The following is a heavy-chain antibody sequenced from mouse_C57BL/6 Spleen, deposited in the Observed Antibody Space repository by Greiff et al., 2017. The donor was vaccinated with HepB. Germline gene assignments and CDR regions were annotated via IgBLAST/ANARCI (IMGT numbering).Heavy chain of an antibody. CDR3: ARSYYGSSWSAD. CDR1: GYTFTDYY. CDR2: INPNNGGT. D-gene: IGHD1-1*01. J-gene: IGHJ3*01. Sequence: EVQLQQSGPELVKPGASVKISCKASGYTFTDYYMNWVKQSHGKSLEWIGDINPNNGGTSYNQKFKGKATLTVDKSSSTAYMELRSLTSEDSAVYYCARSYYGSSWSADWGQGTLVTVSA. V-gene: IGHV1-26*01.